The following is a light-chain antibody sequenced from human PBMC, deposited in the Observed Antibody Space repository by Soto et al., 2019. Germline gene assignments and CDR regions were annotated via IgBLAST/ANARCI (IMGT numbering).Light chain of an antibody. CDR2: DAS. Sequence: IVLTQSACTLSLSPGERATLSCRASQNVARNYLAWYQQRPGQAPRLLIYDASTRATGIPDRFSGSGSGTDFTLTISRLEPEDFAVYFCQQYARSPLAFGGGTKVDI. J-gene: IGKJ4*01. V-gene: IGKV3-20*01. CDR3: QQYARSPLA. CDR1: QNVARNY.